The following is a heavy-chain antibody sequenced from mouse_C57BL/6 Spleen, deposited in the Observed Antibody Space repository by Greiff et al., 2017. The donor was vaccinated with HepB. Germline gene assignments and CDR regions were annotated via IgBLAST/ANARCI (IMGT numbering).Heavy chain of an antibody. CDR1: GYSFTGYY. J-gene: IGHJ1*03. D-gene: IGHD2-5*01. CDR2: INPSTGGT. Sequence: EVQLQQSGPELVKPGASVKISCKASGYSFTGYYMHWVKQSSEKSLEWIGEINPSTGGTSYNQKFKGKATLTVDKSSSTAYMQLKSLTSEDSAFYYCAIYSNYGYFDVWGTGTTVTVSS. CDR3: AIYSNYGYFDV. V-gene: IGHV1-43*01.